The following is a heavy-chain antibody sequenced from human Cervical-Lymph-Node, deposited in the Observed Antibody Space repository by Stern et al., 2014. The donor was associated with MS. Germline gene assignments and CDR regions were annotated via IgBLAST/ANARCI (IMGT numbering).Heavy chain of an antibody. Sequence: EVQLVQSGAEVKKPGESLKISCKTSGYIFTTYWIGWVRQMPGKGLEWKGIIYPGASDASASPSFEGQFTISVDKTVNTAYLQWDSLKASDTATYYCARRNYYFYAMDVWGQGTTVAVSS. CDR2: IYPGASDA. CDR1: GYIFTTYW. J-gene: IGHJ6*02. CDR3: ARRNYYFYAMDV. V-gene: IGHV5-51*03.